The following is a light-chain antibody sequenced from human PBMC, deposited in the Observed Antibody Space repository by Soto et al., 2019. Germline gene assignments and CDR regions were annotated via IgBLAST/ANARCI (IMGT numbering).Light chain of an antibody. J-gene: IGKJ1*01. CDR2: IAS. V-gene: IGKV1-12*01. Sequence: DSQMAQSPSCVSSSVGDRVASSCRASQDINSWLTWYQQKPGKAPKVLIYIASRLQSGVPSRFSGRGSGTEFTLTISSLQPDDFATYYCQQYNSYSFGQGTKVDI. CDR1: QDINSW. CDR3: QQYNSYS.